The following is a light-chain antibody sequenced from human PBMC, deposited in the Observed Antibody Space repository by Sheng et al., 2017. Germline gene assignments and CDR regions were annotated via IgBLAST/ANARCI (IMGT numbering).Light chain of an antibody. J-gene: IGLJ2*01. CDR3: QVWDSRNVV. CDR2: DDS. CDR1: NIGAKR. Sequence: SYVLTQPPSVSVAPGQTARVTCGGKNIGAKRVHWYQQKPGQAPVXVVYDDSDRPSGIPERFSGSNSGNTATLTISRVEAGDEADYYCQVWDSRNVVFGGGTKLTVL. V-gene: IGLV3-21*02.